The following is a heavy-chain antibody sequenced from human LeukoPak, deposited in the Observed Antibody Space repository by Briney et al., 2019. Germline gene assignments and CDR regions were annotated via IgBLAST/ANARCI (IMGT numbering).Heavy chain of an antibody. D-gene: IGHD1-7*01. Sequence: GASVKVSCKASGYTFTGYYMHWVRQAPGQGLEWMGWINPNSGGTNYAQKLQGRVTMTRDTSISTAYMELSRLRSDDTAVYYCARTNWNYDRWFDPWAREPWSPSPQ. CDR3: ARTNWNYDRWFDP. V-gene: IGHV1-2*02. J-gene: IGHJ5*02. CDR1: GYTFTGYY. CDR2: INPNSGGT.